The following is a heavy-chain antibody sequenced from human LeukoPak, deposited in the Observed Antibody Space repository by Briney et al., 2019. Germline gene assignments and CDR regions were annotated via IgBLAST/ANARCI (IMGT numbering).Heavy chain of an antibody. D-gene: IGHD2-2*01. V-gene: IGHV3-74*01. CDR1: GNYW. CDR2: INSDGSWT. J-gene: IGHJ4*02. Sequence: GGSLRLSCAASGNYWMHWVRRAPGKGLVWVSHINSDGSWTSYADSVKGRFTISKDNAKNTVYLQMNNLRAEDTAVYYCVSFYETYWGRGTLVTVSS. CDR3: VSFYETY.